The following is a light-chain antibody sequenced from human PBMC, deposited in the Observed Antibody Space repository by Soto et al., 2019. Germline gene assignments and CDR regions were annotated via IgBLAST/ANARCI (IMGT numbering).Light chain of an antibody. V-gene: IGLV1-40*01. CDR3: QSYDSSLSGYV. CDR1: SSNIGAGYD. CDR2: ANS. J-gene: IGLJ1*01. Sequence: QSVLTQPPSVSGAPGQRVTISCTGSSSNIGAGYDVHWYQQPPGTAPKLLIHANSNRPSGVPDRFSGSKSGTSASLAITGLQAEDEADYYCQSYDSSLSGYVFGTGTKVTVL.